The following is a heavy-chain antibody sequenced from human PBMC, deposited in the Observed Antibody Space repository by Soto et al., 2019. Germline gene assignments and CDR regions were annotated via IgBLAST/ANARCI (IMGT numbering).Heavy chain of an antibody. V-gene: IGHV3-15*01. CDR1: GFTFSNAW. Sequence: GGSLRLSCAASGFTFSNAWMSWVRQAPGKGLEWVGRIKSKTDGGTTDYAAPVKGRFTISRDDSKNTLYLQMNSLKTEDTAVYYCTTGRFLEWLLTLSGIDYWGQGTLVTVS. CDR2: IKSKTDGGTT. D-gene: IGHD3-3*01. J-gene: IGHJ4*02. CDR3: TTGRFLEWLLTLSGIDY.